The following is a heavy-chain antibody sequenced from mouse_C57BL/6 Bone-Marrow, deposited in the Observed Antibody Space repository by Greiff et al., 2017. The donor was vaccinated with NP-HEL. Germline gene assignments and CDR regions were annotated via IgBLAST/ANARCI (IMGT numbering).Heavy chain of an antibody. Sequence: EVKLVESGGGLVQPGGSMKLSCVASGFTFSNYWMNWVRQSPEKGLEWVAQIRLKSDNYATHYAESVKGRFTISRDDSKSSVYLQMNNLRAEDTGIYYCTELLRYHFAYWGQGTLVTVSA. CDR1: GFTFSNYW. D-gene: IGHD1-1*01. CDR3: TELLRYHFAY. J-gene: IGHJ3*01. CDR2: IRLKSDNYAT. V-gene: IGHV6-3*01.